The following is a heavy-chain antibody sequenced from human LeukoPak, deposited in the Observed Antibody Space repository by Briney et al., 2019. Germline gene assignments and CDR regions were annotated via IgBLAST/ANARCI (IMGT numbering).Heavy chain of an antibody. Sequence: GGSLRLSCAASGFTFSGYGMHWVRQAPGKGLEWVAVIWYDGSNKYYADSVKGRFTISRDNSKNTLYLQMNSLRAEDTAVYYCAKGGYDYDISGYGCWGQGTLVTVSS. CDR2: IWYDGSNK. V-gene: IGHV3-33*03. CDR1: GFTFSGYG. CDR3: AKGGYDYDISGYGC. J-gene: IGHJ4*02. D-gene: IGHD3-22*01.